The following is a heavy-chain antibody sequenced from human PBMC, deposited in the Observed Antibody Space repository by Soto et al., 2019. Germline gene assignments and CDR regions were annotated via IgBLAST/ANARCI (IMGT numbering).Heavy chain of an antibody. CDR1: GGSISSYY. D-gene: IGHD2-2*02. V-gene: IGHV4-59*01. CDR2: IYYSGRT. J-gene: IGHJ5*02. Sequence: QVQLQESGPGLVKLSETLSLTCTVSGGSISSYYWSWIRQPPGKGLEWIGYIYYSGRTNYNPSLKSRVTISVDTSKNQFSLKLSSVTAADTAVYYCARGYCSSTSCYIWDNWFDPWGQGTLVTVSS. CDR3: ARGYCSSTSCYIWDNWFDP.